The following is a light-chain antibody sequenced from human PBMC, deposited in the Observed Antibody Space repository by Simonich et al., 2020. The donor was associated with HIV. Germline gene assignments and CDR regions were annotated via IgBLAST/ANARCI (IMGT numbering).Light chain of an antibody. CDR3: CSYAGAYNVI. J-gene: IGLJ2*01. V-gene: IGLV2-11*01. CDR1: SSDVGGYNY. Sequence: QSALTQPRSVSGSPGQSVTISCTGTSSDVGGYNYVSWYQKRPGKAPKLMIYEVSERPSGVPDRFSGSKSGNTASLTISGLQAEDESDYYCCSYAGAYNVIFGGGTKLTVL. CDR2: EVS.